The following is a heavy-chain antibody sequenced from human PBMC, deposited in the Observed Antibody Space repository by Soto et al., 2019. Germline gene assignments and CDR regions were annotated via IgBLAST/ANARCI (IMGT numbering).Heavy chain of an antibody. Sequence: GGSLRLSCTASGFTFDYAMHWVRQGPGKGLEWVSGISWNSANIFYEDSVKGRFTISTDNAKNSFCLQMNSLKPKATAFYHCTTTRDLVKCGINSTGNYQFAPWGQGTQVTVS. CDR3: TTTRDLVKCGINSTGNYQFAP. CDR1: GFTFDYA. J-gene: IGHJ5*02. CDR2: ISWNSANI. V-gene: IGHV3-9*01. D-gene: IGHD5-12*01.